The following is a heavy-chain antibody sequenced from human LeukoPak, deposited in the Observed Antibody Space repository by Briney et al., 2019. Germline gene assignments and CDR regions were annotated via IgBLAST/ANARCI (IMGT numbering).Heavy chain of an antibody. D-gene: IGHD2-21*02. Sequence: PRGSLRLSCAASGFPFSGNAMSWVRQVPGRGLEWVSGVGGDERTHYADFVRGRFTISRDNARKTVFLQMNSLTVEDAGVYYCAKDFSWWVTVDYWGQGGLVTVAS. CDR3: AKDFSWWVTVDY. CDR1: GFPFSGNA. CDR2: VGGDERT. J-gene: IGHJ4*02. V-gene: IGHV3-23*01.